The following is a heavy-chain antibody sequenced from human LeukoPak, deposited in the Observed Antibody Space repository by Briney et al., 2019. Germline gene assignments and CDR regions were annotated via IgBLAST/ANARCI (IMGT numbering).Heavy chain of an antibody. J-gene: IGHJ6*03. D-gene: IGHD2-2*01. CDR2: IKQDGSEK. CDR3: ARDNFDIVVVPAAKEYYYYYMEV. CDR1: GFSFSSYW. V-gene: IGHV3-7*01. Sequence: GGSLRLSCAASGFSFSSYWMSWVRQAPGKGLEWVANIKQDGSEKYYVDSVKGRFTISRDNAKNSLYLQMNSLRAEDTAVYYCARDNFDIVVVPAAKEYYYYYMEVWGKGTTVTVSS.